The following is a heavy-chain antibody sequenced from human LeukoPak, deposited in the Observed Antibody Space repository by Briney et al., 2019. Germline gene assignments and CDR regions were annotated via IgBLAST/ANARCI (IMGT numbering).Heavy chain of an antibody. V-gene: IGHV4-39*01. CDR3: ARHGGAAAGLDY. J-gene: IGHJ4*02. D-gene: IGHD6-13*01. CDR2: VYDSGTT. Sequence: SETLSLTCTVFGGSISDYYWGWIRQPPGKGLEWIGSVYDSGTTYYNPSLKSRVTVHVDTSKNQFSLRLSSVTAADTADYYCARHGGAAAGLDYCGQGILVTVSS. CDR1: GGSISDYY.